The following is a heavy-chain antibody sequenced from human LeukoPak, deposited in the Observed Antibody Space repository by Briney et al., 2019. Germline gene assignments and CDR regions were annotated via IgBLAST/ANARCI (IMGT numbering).Heavy chain of an antibody. D-gene: IGHD6-6*01. Sequence: ASVKVSCKASGGTFSSYAISWVRQAPGQGLEWMGGIIPIFGTANYAQKFQGRVTITTDESTSTAYMELSSLRSEDTAVYYCARSKGDSSSRGAFDIWGQGTMVTVSS. V-gene: IGHV1-69*05. CDR2: IIPIFGTA. CDR3: ARSKGDSSSRGAFDI. CDR1: GGTFSSYA. J-gene: IGHJ3*02.